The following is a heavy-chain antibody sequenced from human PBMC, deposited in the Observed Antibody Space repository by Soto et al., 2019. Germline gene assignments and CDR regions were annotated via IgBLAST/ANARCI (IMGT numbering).Heavy chain of an antibody. D-gene: IGHD1-7*01. CDR3: ARDPHNWNYVDAFDI. J-gene: IGHJ3*02. CDR2: ISAYNGNT. V-gene: IGHV1-18*04. CDR1: GYTFTSYG. Sequence: ASVKVSCKASGYTFTSYGISWVRQAPGQGLEWMGWISAYNGNTNYAQKLQGRVTMTTDTSTSTAYMELRSLRSDDTAVYYCARDPHNWNYVDAFDIWGQGTMVTVSS.